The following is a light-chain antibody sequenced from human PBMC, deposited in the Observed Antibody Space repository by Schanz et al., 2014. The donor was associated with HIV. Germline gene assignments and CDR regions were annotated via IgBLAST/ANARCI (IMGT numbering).Light chain of an antibody. CDR1: SEHSTYT. J-gene: IGLJ2*01. V-gene: IGLV4-3*01. CDR3: QTWGTGIVV. Sequence: VLTQPPSASALLGASIKLTCTLSSEHSTYTIEWYQQRPGRSPQYIMKVKSDGSHSKGDGIPDRFMGSSSGAERYLTISSLQSEDEADYYCQTWGTGIVVFGGGTKLTVL. CDR2: VKSDGSH.